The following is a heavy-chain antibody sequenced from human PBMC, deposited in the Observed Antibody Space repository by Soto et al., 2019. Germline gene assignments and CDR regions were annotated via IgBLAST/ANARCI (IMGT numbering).Heavy chain of an antibody. J-gene: IGHJ3*02. CDR2: INQNGEKR. CDR3: TRDLSPLNGGAWEDEDHI. CDR1: EFTFSDYW. V-gene: IGHV3-7*01. D-gene: IGHD3-9*01. Sequence: EVRVVESGGNLVQPGGSLRLACAASEFTFSDYWMTWVRQAPGKGLEWLANINQNGEKRYYVDSVKGRFTISRDTATNTLFLQMDRLRAEDTAIYYCTRDLSPLNGGAWEDEDHIWGQPPVVTVSS.